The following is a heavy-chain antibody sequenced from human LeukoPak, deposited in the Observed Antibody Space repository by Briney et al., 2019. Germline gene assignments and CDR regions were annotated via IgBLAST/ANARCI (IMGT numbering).Heavy chain of an antibody. CDR1: GFTFSSYS. J-gene: IGHJ6*02. V-gene: IGHV3-21*01. D-gene: IGHD3-10*01. CDR2: ISSSSSYI. CDR3: ARDIFGSGSYMYGMDV. Sequence: GGSLRLSCAASGFTFSSYSMNWVRQAPGKGLEWVSSISSSSSYIYYADSVKGRFTISRDNAKNSLYLQMNSLRAEDTAVYYCARDIFGSGSYMYGMDVWGQGTTVTVSS.